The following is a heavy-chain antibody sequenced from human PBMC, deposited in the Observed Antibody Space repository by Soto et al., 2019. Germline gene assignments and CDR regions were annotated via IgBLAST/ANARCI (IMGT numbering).Heavy chain of an antibody. CDR1: GGSFSSYA. CDR2: IIPVFGTR. Sequence: ASVKVSCKASGGSFSSYAVSWVRQAPGQGLEWMGGIIPVFGTRNYSPNFQGRVTITADESTSTAYMEVSSLTSEDTAVYYCARHRTDGYNVNLDYWGQGTLVTVSS. D-gene: IGHD5-12*01. J-gene: IGHJ4*02. V-gene: IGHV1-69*13. CDR3: ARHRTDGYNVNLDY.